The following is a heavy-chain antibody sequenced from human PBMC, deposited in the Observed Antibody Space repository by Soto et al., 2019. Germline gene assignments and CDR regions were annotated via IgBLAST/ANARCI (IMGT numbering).Heavy chain of an antibody. V-gene: IGHV1-69*01. CDR1: GGTFSSYA. CDR3: ARPRTERDPHAFDI. J-gene: IGHJ3*02. Sequence: QVQLVQSGAEVKKPGSSVKVSCKASGGTFSSYAISWVRQAPGQGLEWMGGIIPIFGTANYAQKFQGRVTITADESTSTSYLELSSLRSEDTAVYYCARPRTERDPHAFDIWDQGTMVTVSS. CDR2: IIPIFGTA.